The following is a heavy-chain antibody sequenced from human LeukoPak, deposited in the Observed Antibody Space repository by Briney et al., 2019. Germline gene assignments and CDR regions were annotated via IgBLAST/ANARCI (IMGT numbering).Heavy chain of an antibody. V-gene: IGHV3-23*01. J-gene: IGHJ3*02. CDR1: GFTFSSYA. D-gene: IGHD3-9*01. Sequence: GGSLRLSCAASGFTFSSYAMSWVRQAPGKGPEWVSVISDRGDSTHYADSVKGRFTISRDSSKNTLYLQINSLRGEDTAVYYCAKGRWGLTINNFDIWGQGTMVTVSS. CDR3: AKGRWGLTINNFDI. CDR2: ISDRGDST.